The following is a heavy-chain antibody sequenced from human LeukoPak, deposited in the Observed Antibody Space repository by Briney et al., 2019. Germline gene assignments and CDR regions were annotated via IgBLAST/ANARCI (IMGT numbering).Heavy chain of an antibody. D-gene: IGHD3-22*01. V-gene: IGHV3-30-3*01. CDR1: GFTFSSYA. CDR2: ISYDGSNK. CDR3: ARADSSGYYGQIDY. J-gene: IGHJ4*02. Sequence: PGRSLRLSCAASGFTFSSYAMPWVRQAPGKGLEWVAVISYDGSNKYYADSVKGRFTISRDNSKNTLYLQMNSLRAEDTAVYYCARADSSGYYGQIDYWGQGTLVTVSS.